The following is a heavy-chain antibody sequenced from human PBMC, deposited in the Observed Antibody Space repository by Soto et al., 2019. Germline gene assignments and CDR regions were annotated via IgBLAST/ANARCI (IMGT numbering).Heavy chain of an antibody. CDR2: IHYSGATSFFP. Sequence: ETLSLTCTVSGGSMRNYFWTWIRQPPGKGLEWIGYIHYSGATSFFPSYNPSLRGRVTISEDTSKNQFSLKLLSVTTADTAVYFCAAGEASSRNLAPYYLDFWGQGTLVTVSS. CDR1: GGSMRNYF. V-gene: IGHV4-59*01. J-gene: IGHJ4*02. CDR3: AAGEASSRNLAPYYLDF. D-gene: IGHD6-13*01.